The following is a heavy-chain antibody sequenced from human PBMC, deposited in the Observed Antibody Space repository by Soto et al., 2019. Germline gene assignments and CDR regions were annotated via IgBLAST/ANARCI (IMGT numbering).Heavy chain of an antibody. CDR2: IHYSGATSFFP. Sequence: ETLSLTCTVSGGSMRNYFWTWIRQPPGKGLEWIGYIHYSGATSFFPSYNPSLRGRVTISEDTSKNQFSLKLLSVTTADTAVYFCAAGEASSRNLAPYYLDFWGQGTLVTVSS. CDR1: GGSMRNYF. V-gene: IGHV4-59*01. J-gene: IGHJ4*02. CDR3: AAGEASSRNLAPYYLDF. D-gene: IGHD6-13*01.